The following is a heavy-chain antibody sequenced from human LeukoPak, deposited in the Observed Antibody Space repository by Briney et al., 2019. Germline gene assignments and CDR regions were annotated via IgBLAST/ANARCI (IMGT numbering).Heavy chain of an antibody. CDR1: GFSLKTPKMC. Sequence: SGPALVNPTQTRTLTCTFSGFSLKTPKMCVAWIRQPPGKALEWLGHIDWDGDDFYRTSLQTRLAISKGAAENQVLLTVTDVDAIDTAPYYYSWPQVQKAGGTDFNYYYLDVWGEGTTVTVSS. J-gene: IGHJ6*03. CDR2: IDWDGDD. V-gene: IGHV2-70*17. CDR3: SWPQVQKAGGTDFNYYYLDV. D-gene: IGHD1-26*01.